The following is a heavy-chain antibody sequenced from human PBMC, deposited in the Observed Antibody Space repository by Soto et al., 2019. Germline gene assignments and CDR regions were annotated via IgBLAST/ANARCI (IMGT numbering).Heavy chain of an antibody. CDR2: ISPGGNSV. Sequence: EVQVVESGGGLVKPGGSLRLACAASGFPFSSFSWNWVRQAPGKGLEWVSSISPGGNSVYYADSVKGRFTISRDNAKNSLYLQMNNLRSEDAAVYYCARPRGSIGYALIDYWGQGTLVTVPS. D-gene: IGHD5-12*01. J-gene: IGHJ4*02. V-gene: IGHV3-21*02. CDR3: ARPRGSIGYALIDY. CDR1: GFPFSSFS.